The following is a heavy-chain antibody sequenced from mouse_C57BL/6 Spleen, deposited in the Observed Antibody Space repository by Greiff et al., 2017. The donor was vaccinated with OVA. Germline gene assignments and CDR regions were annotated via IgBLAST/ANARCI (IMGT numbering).Heavy chain of an antibody. CDR2: ISSSSSTI. V-gene: IGHV5-17*01. CDR3: ARQPNWWYFDY. Sequence: EVKLMESGGGLVKPGGSLKLSCAASGFTFSDYGMHWVRQAPEKGLEWVAYISSSSSTIYYADTVKGRFTISRDNAKNTLFLQMTSLRSEDTAMYYCARQPNWWYFDYWGQGTTLTVSS. J-gene: IGHJ2*01. D-gene: IGHD4-1*02. CDR1: GFTFSDYG.